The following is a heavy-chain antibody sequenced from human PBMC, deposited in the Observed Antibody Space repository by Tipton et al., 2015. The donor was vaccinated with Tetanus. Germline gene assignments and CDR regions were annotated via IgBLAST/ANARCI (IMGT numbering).Heavy chain of an antibody. V-gene: IGHV4-59*01. CDR1: GGSISGYY. CDR2: LYYSGSI. J-gene: IGHJ6*02. Sequence: TLSLTCTVSGGSISGYYWSWIRQPPGKGLEWIGNLYYSGSIHDNPSLQRRVTISADTSKNQFSLKLTSVTAADTAIYYCARRGNQSSSSSGGLDVWGQGTAATVSS. D-gene: IGHD6-13*01. CDR3: ARRGNQSSSSSGGLDV.